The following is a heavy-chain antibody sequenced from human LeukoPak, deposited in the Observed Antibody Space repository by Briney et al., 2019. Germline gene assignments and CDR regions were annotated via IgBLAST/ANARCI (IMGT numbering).Heavy chain of an antibody. CDR2: IYPGDSDT. J-gene: IGHJ4*02. V-gene: IGHV5-51*01. CDR3: ARRSPGYCSGGSCYHFDY. Sequence: GESLKISCKGSGYSFTSYWIGWVRQMPGKGLEWMGIIYPGDSDTRYSPSFQGQVTISADKSISTAYLQWSSLKASDTAMYYCARRSPGYCSGGSCYHFDYWGQGTLVTVSS. D-gene: IGHD2-15*01. CDR1: GYSFTSYW.